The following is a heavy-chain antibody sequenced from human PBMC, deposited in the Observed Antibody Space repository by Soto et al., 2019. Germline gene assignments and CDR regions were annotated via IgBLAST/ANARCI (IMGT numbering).Heavy chain of an antibody. D-gene: IGHD3-16*01. J-gene: IGHJ4*02. CDR2: IYYSGST. V-gene: IGHV4-59*08. CDR3: ARRYVSAIDF. CDR1: GGTISSWY. Sequence: SETLSLTCTVSGGTISSWYWSWIRQPPGKGLEWIGYIYYSGSTNCNPSLKSRVTISVDTSKNQFSLKLSSVTAADTAVYYCARRYVSAIDFWGQGTLVTV.